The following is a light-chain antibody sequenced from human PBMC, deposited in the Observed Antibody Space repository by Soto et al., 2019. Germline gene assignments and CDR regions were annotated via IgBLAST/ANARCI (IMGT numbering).Light chain of an antibody. CDR2: GAT. Sequence: EIVVTQSPGTLSLSPGERATLSCRASQSGRGSYLAWYQQKPGQAPRLLIFGATSRATGIPDRFSGRRSGTDFTLTSSRLEPEYFAVYYRQQYGISSTCGQGTKVDIK. J-gene: IGKJ1*01. V-gene: IGKV3-20*01. CDR1: QSGRGSY. CDR3: QQYGISST.